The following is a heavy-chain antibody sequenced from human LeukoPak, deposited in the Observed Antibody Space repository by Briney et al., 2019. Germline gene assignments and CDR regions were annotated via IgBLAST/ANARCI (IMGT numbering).Heavy chain of an antibody. Sequence: GGSLRLSCAASGFTFSSYGMHWVRQAPGKGLEWVAFIRYDGSNKYYADSVKGRFTISRDNSKNTLYLQMNSLRAEDTAVYYCAKGRVALRFLEWLPIYWGQGTLVTVSS. J-gene: IGHJ4*02. CDR2: IRYDGSNK. CDR1: GFTFSSYG. D-gene: IGHD3-3*01. CDR3: AKGRVALRFLEWLPIY. V-gene: IGHV3-30*02.